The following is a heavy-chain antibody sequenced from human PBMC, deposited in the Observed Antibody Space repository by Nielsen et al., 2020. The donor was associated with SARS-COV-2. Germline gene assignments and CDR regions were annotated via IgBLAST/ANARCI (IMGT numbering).Heavy chain of an antibody. Sequence: SVKVSCKASGYTFTSYGISWVRQAPGQGLEWMGGIIPIFGTANYAQKFQGRVTITADESTSTAYMELSSLRSEDTAVYYCAKGYSGYDSVGYYYYMDVWGKGTTVTVSS. CDR3: AKGYSGYDSVGYYYYMDV. J-gene: IGHJ6*03. CDR2: IIPIFGTA. D-gene: IGHD5-12*01. CDR1: GYTFTSYG. V-gene: IGHV1-69*13.